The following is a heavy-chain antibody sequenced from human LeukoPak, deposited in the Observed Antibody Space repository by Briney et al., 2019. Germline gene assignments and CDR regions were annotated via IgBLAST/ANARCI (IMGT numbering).Heavy chain of an antibody. Sequence: GGSLRLSCAASGFTFDTYSMNWVRQAPGKGLEWVSSISSGSSYKYYADSVKGRFTISRDNAKNSLYLQLHSLRVEDTAVYYCVRGSRGRSGPPHFDSWGQGTLVTVSS. CDR2: ISSGSSYK. J-gene: IGHJ4*02. CDR1: GFTFDTYS. V-gene: IGHV3-21*01. D-gene: IGHD5/OR15-5a*01. CDR3: VRGSRGRSGPPHFDS.